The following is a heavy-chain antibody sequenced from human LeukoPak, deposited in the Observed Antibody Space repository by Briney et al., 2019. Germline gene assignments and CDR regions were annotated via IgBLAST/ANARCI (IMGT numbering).Heavy chain of an antibody. V-gene: IGHV3-15*01. Sequence: PGGSLRLSCAASGFTFSNAWMSWVRQAPGKGLKWVGRIKSKTDGGTTDYAAPVKGRFTISRDDSKNTLYLQMNSLKTEDTAVYYCTTESSGQYYGMDVWGQGTTVTVSS. CDR2: IKSKTDGGTT. CDR1: GFTFSNAW. CDR3: TTESSGQYYGMDV. J-gene: IGHJ6*02. D-gene: IGHD6-19*01.